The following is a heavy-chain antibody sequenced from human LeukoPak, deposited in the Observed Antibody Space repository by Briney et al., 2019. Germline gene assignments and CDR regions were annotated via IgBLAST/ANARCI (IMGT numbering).Heavy chain of an antibody. D-gene: IGHD2-21*02. V-gene: IGHV5-51*01. Sequence: GESLKISCKGSGYSFTSYWIGWVRQMPGKGLEWMGIIYPGGSDTRYSPSFQGQVTISADKSISTAYLQWSSLKASDTAMYYCARRIAYCGGDCHAFDIWGQGTMVTVSS. CDR3: ARRIAYCGGDCHAFDI. J-gene: IGHJ3*02. CDR2: IYPGGSDT. CDR1: GYSFTSYW.